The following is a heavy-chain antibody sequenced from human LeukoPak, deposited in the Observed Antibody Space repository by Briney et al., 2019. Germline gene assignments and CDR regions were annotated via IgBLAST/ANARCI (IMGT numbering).Heavy chain of an antibody. CDR3: ARVLRGSGSYET. D-gene: IGHD3-10*01. CDR1: GFTFSSYS. V-gene: IGHV3-21*01. Sequence: GGSLRLSCAASGFTFSSYSMNWVRQAPGKGLEWVSSISSSSSYIYYADSVKDRFTISRDNAKNSLYLQMNSLRAEDTAVYYCARVLRGSGSYETWGQGTLVTVSS. CDR2: ISSSSSYI. J-gene: IGHJ5*02.